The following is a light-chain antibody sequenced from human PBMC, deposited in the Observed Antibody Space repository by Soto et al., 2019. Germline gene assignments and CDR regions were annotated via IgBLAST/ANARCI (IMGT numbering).Light chain of an antibody. Sequence: EFVLTQSPATLSLSPGERATLSCRASQSVGTYLVWYQHKPGQAPRLLIYDASKRATGIPARFSGRGSGPDFTLTISRLEYDNFAVYLCQQRNDRPITFGQVTQL. CDR3: QQRNDRPIT. J-gene: IGKJ5*01. CDR2: DAS. V-gene: IGKV3-11*01. CDR1: QSVGTY.